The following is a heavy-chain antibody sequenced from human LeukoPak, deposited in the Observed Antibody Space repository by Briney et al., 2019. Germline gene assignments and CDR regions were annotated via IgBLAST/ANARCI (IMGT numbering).Heavy chain of an antibody. CDR1: GFSFSNYW. D-gene: IGHD3-10*01. Sequence: GESLRLSCAASGFSFSNYWFHWVRQAPGEGLVWVSRTNEHGTIINYADSVKGRFTIPRDNAKNTLYLQMNRLRTEDSALYYCVVDLSGSADYWGQGTLVTVSS. CDR3: VVDLSGSADY. CDR2: TNEHGTII. V-gene: IGHV3-74*01. J-gene: IGHJ4*02.